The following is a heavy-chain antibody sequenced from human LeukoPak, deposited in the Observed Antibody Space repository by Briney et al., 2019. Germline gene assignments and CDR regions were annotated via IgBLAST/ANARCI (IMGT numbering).Heavy chain of an antibody. Sequence: GGSLRPSCAVSGFTFSNYWMHWVRQAPGKGLVWVARTNLHGTTVDYADSVKGRFTISRDNAKNTLFLQMNSLRAEDTAVYYCASAYTYVRLGDHWGQGTLVTVSS. CDR2: TNLHGTTV. CDR1: GFTFSNYW. D-gene: IGHD3-16*01. CDR3: ASAYTYVRLGDH. J-gene: IGHJ4*02. V-gene: IGHV3-74*01.